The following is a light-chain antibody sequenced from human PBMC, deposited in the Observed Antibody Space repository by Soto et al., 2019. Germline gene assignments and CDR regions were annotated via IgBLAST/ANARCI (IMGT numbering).Light chain of an antibody. Sequence: ALRMTQSPSSLSASTGDRVTITCRASQGISSYLAWYQQKPGKAPKLLICAASTLQSGVPSRFSGSGSGTDFTLTISCLQSEDFATYYCQQYYSYPRTFGQGTKVEIK. V-gene: IGKV1-8*01. CDR1: QGISSY. CDR3: QQYYSYPRT. CDR2: AAS. J-gene: IGKJ1*01.